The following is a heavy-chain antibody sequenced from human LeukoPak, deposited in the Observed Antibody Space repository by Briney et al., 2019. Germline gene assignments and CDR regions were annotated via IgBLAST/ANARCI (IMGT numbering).Heavy chain of an antibody. CDR3: AKDDRWLQFCC. D-gene: IGHD5-24*01. CDR1: GFTFSNYG. V-gene: IGHV3-23*01. J-gene: IGHJ4*02. CDR2: IIPSGHTT. Sequence: PGGSLRLSCAASGFTFSNYGMNWVRQAPGKGLEWVSGIIPSGHTTYYADSVRGRFTISRDNSRNTLYLQMNSLRAEDTAVYYCAKDDRWLQFCCWGQGTLVTVSA.